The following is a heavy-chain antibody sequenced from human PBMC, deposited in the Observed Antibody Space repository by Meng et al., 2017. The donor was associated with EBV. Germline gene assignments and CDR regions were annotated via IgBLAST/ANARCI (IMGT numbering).Heavy chain of an antibody. Sequence: QLWQSGAEVKEPGASVEVACKASGYTFTSYDINWVRQATGQGLEWMGWMNPNSGNTGYAQKFQGRVTMTRNTSISTAYMELSSLRSEDTAVYYCARGPYYYDSSGYYYGEFDPWGQGTLVTVSS. J-gene: IGHJ5*02. D-gene: IGHD3-22*01. CDR3: ARGPYYYDSSGYYYGEFDP. CDR2: MNPNSGNT. CDR1: GYTFTSYD. V-gene: IGHV1-8*01.